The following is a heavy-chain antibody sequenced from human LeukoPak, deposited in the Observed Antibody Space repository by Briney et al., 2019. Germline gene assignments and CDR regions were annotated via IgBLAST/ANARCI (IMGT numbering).Heavy chain of an antibody. CDR3: ARGDYVWGSYRPFDY. V-gene: IGHV1-2*02. Sequence: GASVKVSCKASGYTFTGYYMHWVRQAPGQGLEWMGWINPNSGGTNYAQKFQGRVTMTRDTSISTAYMELSRLRSDDTAVYYCARGDYVWGSYRPFDYWGQGTLVTVSS. D-gene: IGHD3-16*02. CDR1: GYTFTGYY. CDR2: INPNSGGT. J-gene: IGHJ4*02.